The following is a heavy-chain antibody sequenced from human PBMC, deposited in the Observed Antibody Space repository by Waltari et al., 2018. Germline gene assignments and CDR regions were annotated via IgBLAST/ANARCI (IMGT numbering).Heavy chain of an antibody. D-gene: IGHD2-15*01. Sequence: QLQLQESGPGLVKPSETLSLTCTVSGGSISSSSYYWGWIRQPPGKGLEWIGSIYYSGSTYYNPSRKSRVTISVDTSKNQFSLKLSSVTAADTAVYYCARVPRYCSGGSCYLDYWGQGTLVTVSS. J-gene: IGHJ4*02. V-gene: IGHV4-39*07. CDR2: IYYSGST. CDR3: ARVPRYCSGGSCYLDY. CDR1: GGSISSSSYY.